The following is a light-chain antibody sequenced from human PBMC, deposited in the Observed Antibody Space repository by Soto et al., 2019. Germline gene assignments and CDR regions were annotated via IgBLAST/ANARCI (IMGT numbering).Light chain of an antibody. V-gene: IGKV1-5*01. CDR1: QSISSW. J-gene: IGKJ1*01. CDR3: QQYNSYSWT. Sequence: DINMIPPPSTLSASVGDRVTITCRASQSISSWLAWYQQKPGKAPELLIYDASSLESGVPSRFSGSGSGTEFTLTISSLQPDDFATYYCQQYNSYSWTFGQGTKVDI. CDR2: DAS.